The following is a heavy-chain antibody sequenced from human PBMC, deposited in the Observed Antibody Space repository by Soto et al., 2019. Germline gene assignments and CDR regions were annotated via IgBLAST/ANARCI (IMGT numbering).Heavy chain of an antibody. CDR1: GGTFSSYT. D-gene: IGHD6-19*01. CDR2: IIPILGIA. Sequence: QVQLVQSGAEVKKPGCSVKVTCKASGGTFSSYTITWVRQAPGQGLEWLGRIIPILGIANYAQKFQVRVTITADKSTNTAYMELSSLRSEDTAVYYCARDRSLDPNYYYYMDVWGKGTTVTVSS. J-gene: IGHJ6*03. V-gene: IGHV1-69*08. CDR3: ARDRSLDPNYYYYMDV.